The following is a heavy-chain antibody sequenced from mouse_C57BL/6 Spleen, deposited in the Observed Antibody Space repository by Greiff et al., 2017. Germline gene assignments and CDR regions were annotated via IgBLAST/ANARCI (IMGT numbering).Heavy chain of an antibody. CDR1: GFSLTSYG. Sequence: VKLVESGPGLVQPSQSLSITCTVSGFSLTSYGVHWVRQSPGKGLEWLGVIWSGGSTDYNAAFISRLSISKDNSKSQVFFKMNSLQADDTAIYYCTRNPLWDWYFDVWGTGTTVTVSS. D-gene: IGHD6-1*01. V-gene: IGHV2-2*01. CDR3: TRNPLWDWYFDV. J-gene: IGHJ1*03. CDR2: IWSGGST.